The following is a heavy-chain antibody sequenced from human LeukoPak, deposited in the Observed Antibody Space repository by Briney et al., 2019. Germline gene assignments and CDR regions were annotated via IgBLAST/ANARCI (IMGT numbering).Heavy chain of an antibody. CDR2: LYSDGNT. CDR1: GLTVITND. D-gene: IGHD1-14*01. Sequence: GGSLRLSCAASGLTVITNDMTWVRQAPGKGLEWVSVLYSDGNTKYADSVQSRFTLSRDNSKNTLYLEMNSLSADDTAVYYCARGVEPLAANTLAYWGQGTLVTVSS. J-gene: IGHJ4*02. V-gene: IGHV3-53*01. CDR3: ARGVEPLAANTLAY.